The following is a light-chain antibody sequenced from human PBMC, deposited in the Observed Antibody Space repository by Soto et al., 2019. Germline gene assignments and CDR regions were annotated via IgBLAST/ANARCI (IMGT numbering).Light chain of an antibody. CDR3: QQANSFPFT. Sequence: DIQMTQSPSSVSASVGDRVTITCRASQGITNWLAWYQQKPGRAPKLLIYAASSLESGVPSRFSSSGFGTEFTLTISSLQPEDFATYYCQQANSFPFTFGPGTKVDIK. CDR2: AAS. V-gene: IGKV1-12*01. J-gene: IGKJ3*01. CDR1: QGITNW.